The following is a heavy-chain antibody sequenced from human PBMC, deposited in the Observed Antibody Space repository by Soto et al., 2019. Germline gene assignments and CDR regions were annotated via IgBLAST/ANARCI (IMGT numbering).Heavy chain of an antibody. CDR1: GFSFSDHS. V-gene: IGHV3-48*02. Sequence: GGSLRLSCAASGFSFSDHSMNWVRQAPGKGLEWLSYISRSGSLNYYADSVKGRFTISRDNAKNSLYLEMNSVRDEDTAMYYCARDLEYSRSWYYYYGLDVWGHGTTVTVYS. CDR3: ARDLEYSRSWYYYYGLDV. J-gene: IGHJ6*02. CDR2: ISRSGSLN. D-gene: IGHD6-6*01.